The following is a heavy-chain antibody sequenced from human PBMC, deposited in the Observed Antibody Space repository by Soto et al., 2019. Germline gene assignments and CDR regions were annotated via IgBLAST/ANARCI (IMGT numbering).Heavy chain of an antibody. V-gene: IGHV4-59*01. CDR1: GGSISSYY. Sequence: SETLSLTCTVSGGSISSYYWSWIRQPPGKGLEWIGYFYHSGTTNYNPSLKSRVTISGDMSKNQFSLKLRSVTAADTAVYHCARWISTAGGSFDYWGQGTLVTVS. CDR2: FYHSGTT. CDR3: ARWISTAGGSFDY. D-gene: IGHD6-13*01. J-gene: IGHJ4*02.